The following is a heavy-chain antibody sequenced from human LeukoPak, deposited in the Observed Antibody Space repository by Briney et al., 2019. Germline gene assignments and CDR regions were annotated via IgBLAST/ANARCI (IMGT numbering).Heavy chain of an antibody. CDR1: GGSISSGGYS. D-gene: IGHD3-10*01. Sequence: SSQTLSLTCAVSGGSISSGGYSWSWIRQPPGKGLEWIGYIYHSGSTYYNPFLKSRVTISVDRSKNQFSLKLSSVTAADTAVYFCARHGYYGSGDGAFDIWAQGTMVTVSS. CDR3: ARHGYYGSGDGAFDI. V-gene: IGHV4-30-2*01. J-gene: IGHJ3*02. CDR2: IYHSGST.